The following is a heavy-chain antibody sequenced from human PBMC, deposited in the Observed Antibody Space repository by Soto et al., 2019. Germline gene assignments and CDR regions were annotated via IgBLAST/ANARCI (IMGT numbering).Heavy chain of an antibody. CDR1: GYTFTDYD. CDR2: ISVDNGNT. J-gene: IGHJ5*02. V-gene: IGHV1-18*01. CDR3: ARTSVGNCNWFDP. D-gene: IGHD1-20*01. Sequence: QGQLVQSGAEVKKPGASVKVSCKASGYTFTDYDISWVLQAPGQGLEWMGWISVDNGNTKYVESLQGRVTMTTDTSTSTAYMEVRSLRSDHTAVSYCARTSVGNCNWFDPWGQGTLVAVSS.